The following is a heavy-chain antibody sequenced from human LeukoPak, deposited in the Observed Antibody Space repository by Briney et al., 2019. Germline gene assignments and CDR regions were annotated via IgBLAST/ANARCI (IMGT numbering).Heavy chain of an antibody. D-gene: IGHD5-18*01. CDR3: ARDSPHSYGGDDAFDI. V-gene: IGHV4-59*01. J-gene: IGHJ3*02. CDR2: IYYSGGT. CDR1: GDSISSYY. Sequence: PSETLSLTCTVSGDSISSYYWSWIRQPPGKGLEWIGYIYYSGGTDYNPSLKSRVTISVDTSKNQFSLKLSSVTAADTAVYYCARDSPHSYGGDDAFDIWGQGTMVTVSS.